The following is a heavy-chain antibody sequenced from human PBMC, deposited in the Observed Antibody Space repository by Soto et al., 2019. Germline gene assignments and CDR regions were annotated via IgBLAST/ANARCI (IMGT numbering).Heavy chain of an antibody. Sequence: GGSLRLSCAASEFTFSSYAMSWVRQAPGKGLEWVSAISGSGSSSYYAGSVKGRFTISRDNAKNSLYLQVNSLRAEDTAVYYCASWSPDCSGGSCYSGYAFDIWGQGTMVTVSS. CDR3: ASWSPDCSGGSCYSGYAFDI. D-gene: IGHD2-15*01. J-gene: IGHJ3*02. CDR1: EFTFSSYA. V-gene: IGHV3-23*01. CDR2: ISGSGSSS.